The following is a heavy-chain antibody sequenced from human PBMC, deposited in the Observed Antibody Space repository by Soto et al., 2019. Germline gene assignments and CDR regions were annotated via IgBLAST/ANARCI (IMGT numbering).Heavy chain of an antibody. CDR1: GFTFSSYA. V-gene: IGHV3-23*01. CDR2: ISGSGGST. Sequence: PGGSLRLSCAASGFTFSSYAMSWVRQAPGKGLEWVSAISGSGGSTYYADSVKGRFTISRDNSKNTLYLQMNSLRAEDTAVYYCAKFKTPPPVLGVVTYINWFDPWGQGTLVTVSS. J-gene: IGHJ5*02. D-gene: IGHD3-3*01. CDR3: AKFKTPPPVLGVVTYINWFDP.